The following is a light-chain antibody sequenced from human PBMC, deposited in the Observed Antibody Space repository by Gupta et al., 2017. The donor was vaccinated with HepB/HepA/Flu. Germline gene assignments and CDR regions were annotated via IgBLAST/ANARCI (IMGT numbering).Light chain of an antibody. CDR2: DAS. CDR1: QSVSSY. CDR3: QQRSNWPT. J-gene: IGKJ1*01. Sequence: EIVLTQSPATLSLSPGERATRSCRASQSVSSYLAWYQQKPGQAHRLLIYDASNRATGITARFSGRGSGIDFTLTNSSLEQEDFAVYYCQQRSNWPTFGQGTKVEIK. V-gene: IGKV3-11*01.